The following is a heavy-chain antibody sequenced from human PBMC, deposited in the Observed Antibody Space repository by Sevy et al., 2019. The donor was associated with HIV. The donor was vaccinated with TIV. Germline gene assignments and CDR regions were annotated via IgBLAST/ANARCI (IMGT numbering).Heavy chain of an antibody. V-gene: IGHV4-38-2*01. Sequence: SETLSLTCAVSGYSISSGYYWGWIRQPPGKGLEWIGSIYHSGSTYYNPSLKSRVTISVDTSKNQFSLKLSSVTSADTAGYYCARADPIVVVPAANGGWFDPWGQGTLVTVSS. CDR2: IYHSGST. CDR1: GYSISSGYY. J-gene: IGHJ5*02. CDR3: ARADPIVVVPAANGGWFDP. D-gene: IGHD2-2*01.